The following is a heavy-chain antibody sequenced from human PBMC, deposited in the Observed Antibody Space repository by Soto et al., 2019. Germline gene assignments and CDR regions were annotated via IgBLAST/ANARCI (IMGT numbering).Heavy chain of an antibody. V-gene: IGHV3-30-3*01. CDR3: ASDSIAAAVYYYYGMDV. Sequence: GSLRLSCAASGFTFSSYAMHWGRQAPGKGLEWVAVISYDGSNKYYADSVKGRFTTSRDNSKNTLYLQMNSLRAEDTAVYYCASDSIAAAVYYYYGMDVWGQGTTVTVSS. CDR2: ISYDGSNK. D-gene: IGHD6-13*01. CDR1: GFTFSSYA. J-gene: IGHJ6*02.